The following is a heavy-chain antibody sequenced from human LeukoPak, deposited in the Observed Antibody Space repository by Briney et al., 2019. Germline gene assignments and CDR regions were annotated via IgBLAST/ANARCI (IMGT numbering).Heavy chain of an antibody. J-gene: IGHJ3*02. Sequence: GRSLRLSCAASGFTFSSYAMHWVRQAPGKGLEWVAVISCDGSNKYYADSVKGRFTISRDNSKNTLYLQMNSLRAEDTAVYYCVREATLEGAFDIWGQGTMVTVSS. CDR2: ISCDGSNK. V-gene: IGHV3-30*04. CDR3: VREATLEGAFDI. CDR1: GFTFSSYA.